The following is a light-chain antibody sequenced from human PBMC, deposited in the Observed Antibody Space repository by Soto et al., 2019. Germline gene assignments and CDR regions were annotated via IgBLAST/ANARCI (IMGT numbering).Light chain of an antibody. CDR2: GAS. J-gene: IGKJ1*01. CDR1: QSVSSSY. Sequence: EIVLTQSPGTLSLSPGERATLSCRASQSVSSSYLAWYQQKPGQAPRLLIYGASSRATGIPDRFSGSGSGTDFTLTISRLEPEDFAVYYWQHYGTSPWTFGPGTKVEIK. V-gene: IGKV3-20*01. CDR3: QHYGTSPWT.